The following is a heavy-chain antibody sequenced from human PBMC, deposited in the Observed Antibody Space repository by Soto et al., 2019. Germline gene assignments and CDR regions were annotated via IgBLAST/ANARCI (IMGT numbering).Heavy chain of an antibody. CDR3: AASCVGCGGFNYYGMDV. Sequence: QVQLQESGPGLVKPSQTLSLTCTVSGDSISSGGYYWSWIRQHPGKGLEWIGYIYYSGSTFYNPSLKSRVTISVDTSKNQFSLKLSSVTAADTVVYYCAASCVGCGGFNYYGMDVWGQGTTVTVSS. D-gene: IGHD2-21*01. CDR1: GDSISSGGYY. CDR2: IYYSGST. J-gene: IGHJ6*02. V-gene: IGHV4-31*03.